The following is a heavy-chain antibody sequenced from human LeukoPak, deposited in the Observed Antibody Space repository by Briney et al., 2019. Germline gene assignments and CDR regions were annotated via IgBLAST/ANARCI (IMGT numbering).Heavy chain of an antibody. CDR2: ISGSGSST. CDR1: GFTFDTYS. D-gene: IGHD6-19*01. CDR3: AKDQVAAPGDYGMDV. V-gene: IGHV3-23*01. Sequence: GGSLRLSCAASGFTFDTYSMSWVRQAPGKGLEWVSAISGSGSSTNYADSVKGRFTISRDNSKNTLYLQMNSLRAEDTAVYYCAKDQVAAPGDYGMDVWGQGTTVTVSS. J-gene: IGHJ6*02.